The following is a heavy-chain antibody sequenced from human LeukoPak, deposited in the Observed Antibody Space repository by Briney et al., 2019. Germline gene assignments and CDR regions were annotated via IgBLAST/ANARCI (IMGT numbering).Heavy chain of an antibody. CDR1: GFTFSKFA. D-gene: IGHD2-15*01. V-gene: IGHV3-23*01. J-gene: IGHJ4*02. CDR2: ISPGGGNT. Sequence: PGGSLRLSCAASGFTFSKFAMSWVRQAPGKGLEWVSTISPGGGNTYYADSVRGRFTISRDNSKDTLFLQIIGLRAEDTALYYCVKDNYCSIGSYYSDYWGQGTLLTVS. CDR3: VKDNYCSIGSYYSDY.